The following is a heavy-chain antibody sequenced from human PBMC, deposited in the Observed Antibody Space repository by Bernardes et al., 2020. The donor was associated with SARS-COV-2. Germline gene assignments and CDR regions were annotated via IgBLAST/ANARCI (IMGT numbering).Heavy chain of an antibody. Sequence: GSLRLSCAVSGFTVSSNFMTWVRQAPGKGLEWVSVIYSGGSTDYADSVKGRFTISRDNSKNTLYLQMNSLRADDTAVYYCARRGVGATGYWGQGTLVTVSS. D-gene: IGHD1-26*01. CDR2: IYSGGST. CDR3: ARRGVGATGY. CDR1: GFTVSSNF. V-gene: IGHV3-66*04. J-gene: IGHJ4*02.